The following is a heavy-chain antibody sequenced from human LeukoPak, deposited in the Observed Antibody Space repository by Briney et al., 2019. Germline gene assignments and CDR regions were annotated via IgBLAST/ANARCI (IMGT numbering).Heavy chain of an antibody. CDR3: AKDYGSGSYAFGP. CDR2: ISSGGSTI. Sequence: PGGSLRLSCAASGFTFSSFEMKWVRQAPGKGLEWVSYISSGGSTIYYADSVKGRFTISRDNPKNTMNLQMNSLRAEDTAVYYCAKDYGSGSYAFGPWGQGTLVTVSS. CDR1: GFTFSSFE. J-gene: IGHJ5*02. D-gene: IGHD3-10*01. V-gene: IGHV3-48*03.